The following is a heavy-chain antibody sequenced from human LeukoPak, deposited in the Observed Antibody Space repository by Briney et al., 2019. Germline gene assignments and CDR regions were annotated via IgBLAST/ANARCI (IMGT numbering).Heavy chain of an antibody. D-gene: IGHD3-10*01. CDR1: GGSFSGYY. Sequence: SETPSLTCAVYGGSFSGYYWSWIRQPPGKGLEWIGEINHSGSTNYNPSLKSRVTISVDTSKNQFSLKLSSVTAADTAVYYCARAGAKITMVRGVTKAAFDIWGQGTMVTVSS. J-gene: IGHJ3*02. CDR2: INHSGST. CDR3: ARAGAKITMVRGVTKAAFDI. V-gene: IGHV4-34*01.